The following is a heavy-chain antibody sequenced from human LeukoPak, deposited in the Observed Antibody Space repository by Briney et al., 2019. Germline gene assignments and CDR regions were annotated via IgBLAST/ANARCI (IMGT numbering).Heavy chain of an antibody. D-gene: IGHD1-26*01. CDR2: IKQDGSEK. CDR3: ARQGGSFLSFSTFFDY. CDR1: GFTFSSYW. Sequence: GSLRLSCAASGFTFSSYWMSWVRQAPGKGLEWVAIIKQDGSEKYYVDSVKGRFTISRDNAKNSLYLQMNGLRAEDTAVYYCARQGGSFLSFSTFFDYWGQGTLVTVSS. V-gene: IGHV3-7*04. J-gene: IGHJ4*02.